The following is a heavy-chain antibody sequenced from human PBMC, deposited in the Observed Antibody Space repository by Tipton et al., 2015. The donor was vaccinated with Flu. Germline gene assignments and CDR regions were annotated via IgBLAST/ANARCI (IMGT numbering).Heavy chain of an antibody. CDR1: GGSISSGSYY. CDR3: ARDSSYCSGGSCYSGAFDI. J-gene: IGHJ3*02. V-gene: IGHV4-39*07. Sequence: TLSLTCTVSGGSISSGSYYWGWIRQPPGKGLEWIGSNYYSGSTYYNPSLKSRVTISVDTSKNQFSLKLSSVTAADTAVYYCARDSSYCSGGSCYSGAFDIWGQGTMVTVSS. CDR2: NYYSGST. D-gene: IGHD2-15*01.